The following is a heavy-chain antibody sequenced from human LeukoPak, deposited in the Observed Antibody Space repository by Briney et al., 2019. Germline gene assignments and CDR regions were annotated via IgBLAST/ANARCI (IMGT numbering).Heavy chain of an antibody. CDR1: GYTFTGYY. D-gene: IGHD6-19*01. V-gene: IGHV1-2*02. J-gene: IGHJ4*02. Sequence: ASVKVSCKASGYTFTGYYMHWVRQAPGQGLEWMGWINPNSGGTNYAQKFQGRVIMTRDTSISTAYMELSRLRSDDTAVYYCARGNGYSSGWYEFDYWGQGTLVTFSS. CDR3: ARGNGYSSGWYEFDY. CDR2: INPNSGGT.